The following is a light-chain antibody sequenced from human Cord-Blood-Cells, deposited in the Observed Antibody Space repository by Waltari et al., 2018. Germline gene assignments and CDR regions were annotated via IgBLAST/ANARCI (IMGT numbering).Light chain of an antibody. CDR2: AAS. Sequence: DIQMTQSPSSLSASVGDRVTITCRASQSISSYLNWYQQKPGKAPKRLIYAASSLQSGVPSRFSGSRSGTDFTLTISSLQPEDFATYYCQQSYSTPRTFGGGTKVEIK. CDR3: QQSYSTPRT. J-gene: IGKJ4*01. CDR1: QSISSY. V-gene: IGKV1-39*01.